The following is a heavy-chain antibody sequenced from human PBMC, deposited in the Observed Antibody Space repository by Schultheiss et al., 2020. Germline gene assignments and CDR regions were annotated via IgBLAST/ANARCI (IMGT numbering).Heavy chain of an antibody. V-gene: IGHV4-59*01. D-gene: IGHD4-17*01. CDR1: GGSISSYY. Sequence: TLSLTCTVSGGSISSYYWSWIRQPPGKGLEWIGYIYYSGSTNYNPSLKSRVTISVDTSKNQFSLKLSSVTAADTAVYYCARDRGVTVSPYYYYYLDVWGKGTTVTVSS. CDR2: IYYSGST. CDR3: ARDRGVTVSPYYYYYLDV. J-gene: IGHJ6*03.